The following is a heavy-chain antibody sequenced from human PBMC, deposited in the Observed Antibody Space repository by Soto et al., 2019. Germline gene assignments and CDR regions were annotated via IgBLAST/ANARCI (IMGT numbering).Heavy chain of an antibody. CDR2: ISDDGASI. D-gene: IGHD5-18*01. CDR1: GFSFSSFA. V-gene: IGHV3-48*03. J-gene: IGHJ4*02. CDR3: ARENSVQAWLHHFDH. Sequence: GGSLRLSCEASGFSFSSFAMNWVRQAPGRGLEWVSYISDDGASIYYADSLKGRFTISRDNAKNSLSLQMNNLRAEDTAVYYCARENSVQAWLHHFDHWGLGTLVT.